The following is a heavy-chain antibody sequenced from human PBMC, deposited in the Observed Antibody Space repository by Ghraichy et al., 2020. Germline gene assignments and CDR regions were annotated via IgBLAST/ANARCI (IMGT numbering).Heavy chain of an antibody. D-gene: IGHD6-6*01. CDR2: ISGSGGST. CDR3: AKFAARPYYYYGMDV. CDR1: GFTFSSYA. J-gene: IGHJ6*02. V-gene: IGHV3-23*01. Sequence: GESLNISCAASGFTFSSYAMSWVRQAPGKGLEWVSAISGSGGSTYYADSVKGRFTISRDNSKNTLYLQMNSLRAEDTAVYYCAKFAARPYYYYGMDVWGQGTTVTVSS.